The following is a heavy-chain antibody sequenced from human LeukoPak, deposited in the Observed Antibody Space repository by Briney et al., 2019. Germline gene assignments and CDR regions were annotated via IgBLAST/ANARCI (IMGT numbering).Heavy chain of an antibody. CDR1: SGSISTSNYY. V-gene: IGHV4-39*07. J-gene: IGHJ4*02. D-gene: IGHD3-22*01. CDR3: ARRGAMIRVVTNTPYDY. Sequence: SETLSLTCTVSSGSISTSNYYWGWVRQPPGKALEWIGNIFYSGSTNYNPSLKSRVTISVDTSKNQFSLKLSSVTAADTAVYYCARRGAMIRVVTNTPYDYWGQGTLVTVSS. CDR2: IFYSGST.